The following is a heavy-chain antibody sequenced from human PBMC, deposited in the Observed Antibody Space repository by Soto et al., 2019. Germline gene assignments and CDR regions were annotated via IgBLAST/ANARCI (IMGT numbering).Heavy chain of an antibody. CDR2: IYYSGST. CDR1: GGSISSGGYY. CDR3: ALLPAAMRDNWLDP. J-gene: IGHJ5*02. V-gene: IGHV4-31*03. D-gene: IGHD2-2*01. Sequence: SDTLSLTCTVSGGSISSGGYYWSWIRQHPGKGLEWIGYIYYSGSTYYNPSLKSRVTISVDTSKNQFSLKLSSVTAADTAVYYCALLPAAMRDNWLDPWGQGTLVTVSS.